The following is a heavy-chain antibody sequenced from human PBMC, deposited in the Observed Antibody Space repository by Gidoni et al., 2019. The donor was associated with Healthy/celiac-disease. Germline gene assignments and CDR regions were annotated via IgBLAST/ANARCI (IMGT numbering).Heavy chain of an antibody. CDR1: GGSFSGYY. CDR2: INHSGST. CDR3: ARAYKKSYYYMDV. D-gene: IGHD1-1*01. J-gene: IGHJ6*03. Sequence: QVQLQQWGAGLLKPSETLSLTCAVYGGSFSGYYWSWIRQPPGKGLEWIGEINHSGSTNYNPSLKSRVTISVDTSKNQFSLKLSSVTAADTAVYYCARAYKKSYYYMDVWGKGTTVTVSS. V-gene: IGHV4-34*01.